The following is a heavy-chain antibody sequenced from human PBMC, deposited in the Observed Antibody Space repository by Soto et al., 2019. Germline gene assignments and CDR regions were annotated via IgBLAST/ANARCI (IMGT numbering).Heavy chain of an antibody. CDR1: GFTFSGSA. CDR2: IRSKANSYAT. J-gene: IGHJ4*02. D-gene: IGHD6-19*01. CDR3: TLAVAPLGY. V-gene: IGHV3-73*01. Sequence: GGSLRLSCAASGFTFSGSAMHWVRQASGKGLEWVGRIRSKANSYATAYAASVKGRFTISRDDAKNTAYLQMNSLKTEDTAVYYCTLAVAPLGYCGQGTLVTVSS.